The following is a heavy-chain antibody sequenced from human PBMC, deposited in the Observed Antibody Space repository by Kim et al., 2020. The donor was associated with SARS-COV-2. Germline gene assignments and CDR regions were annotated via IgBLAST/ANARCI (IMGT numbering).Heavy chain of an antibody. Sequence: VKGRFTISRDNSKNTLYLQMNSLRAEDTAVYYCARGRYIVVVTAINGMDVWGQGTTVTVSS. D-gene: IGHD2-21*02. V-gene: IGHV3-30*07. CDR3: ARGRYIVVVTAINGMDV. J-gene: IGHJ6*02.